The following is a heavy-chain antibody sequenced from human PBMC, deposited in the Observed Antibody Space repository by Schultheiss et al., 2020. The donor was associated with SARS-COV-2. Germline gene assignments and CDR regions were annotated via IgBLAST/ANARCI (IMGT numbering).Heavy chain of an antibody. Sequence: SETLSLTCTVSGGSISSYYWSWIRQPAGKGLEWIGYIYYSGSTYYNPSLKSRVTISVDTSKNQFSLKLRSVTAADTAVYYCARRASGSSWYENWFDPWGQGTLVTVSS. V-gene: IGHV4-59*06. CDR2: IYYSGST. CDR3: ARRASGSSWYENWFDP. D-gene: IGHD6-13*01. J-gene: IGHJ5*02. CDR1: GGSISSYY.